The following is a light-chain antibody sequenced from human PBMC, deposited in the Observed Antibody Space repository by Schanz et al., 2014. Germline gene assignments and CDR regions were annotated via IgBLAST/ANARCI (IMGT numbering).Light chain of an antibody. CDR1: SSDFGGYNY. V-gene: IGLV2-8*01. CDR2: EVS. Sequence: QSALTQPPSASGSPGQSVTISCTGTSSDFGGYNYVSWYQQHPGKAPKLMIYEVSKRPSGVPDRFSGSKSDNTASLTVSGLQAEDEADYYCSSYTSTSTLIFGGGTKLTVL. J-gene: IGLJ2*01. CDR3: SSYTSTSTLI.